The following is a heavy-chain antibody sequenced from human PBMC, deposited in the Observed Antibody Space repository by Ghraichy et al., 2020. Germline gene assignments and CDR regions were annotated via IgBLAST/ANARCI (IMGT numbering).Heavy chain of an antibody. Sequence: SQTLSLTCAVSGYSISSGYYWGWIRQPPGKGLEWIGSIYHSGSTYYNPSLKSRVTISVDTSKNQFSLKLSSVTAADTAVYYCARHRSVIVGVIANLDYWGQGTLATVSS. D-gene: IGHD2-21*01. CDR3: ARHRSVIVGVIANLDY. J-gene: IGHJ4*02. CDR2: IYHSGST. V-gene: IGHV4-38-2*01. CDR1: GYSISSGYY.